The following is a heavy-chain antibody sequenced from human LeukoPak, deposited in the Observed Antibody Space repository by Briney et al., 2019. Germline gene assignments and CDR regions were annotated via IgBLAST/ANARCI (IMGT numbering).Heavy chain of an antibody. J-gene: IGHJ5*02. CDR1: GYTFTGYY. CDR2: INPNSGGT. Sequence: ASVKVSCKASGYTFTGYYMHWVRQAPGQGLEWMGWINPNSGGTNYAQKFQGRVTMTRDTSISTAYMELSRLRSDDTAVYYCARGPPFWSGYYTQYNWFDPWGQGTLVTVSS. CDR3: ARGPPFWSGYYTQYNWFDP. D-gene: IGHD3-3*01. V-gene: IGHV1-2*02.